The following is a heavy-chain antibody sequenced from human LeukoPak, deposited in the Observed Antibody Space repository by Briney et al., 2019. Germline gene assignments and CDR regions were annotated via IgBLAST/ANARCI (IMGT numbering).Heavy chain of an antibody. V-gene: IGHV3-53*01. CDR1: GFTVSSNY. CDR3: AKKRVLVVPAADFDY. J-gene: IGHJ4*02. D-gene: IGHD2-2*01. Sequence: SGGSLRLSCAASGFTVSSNYMSWVRQAPGKGLEWVSVLYSGGSTYYADSVKGRFTISRDNSKYTLYLQVNSLRAEDTAIYYCAKKRVLVVPAADFDYWGQGTLVTVSS. CDR2: LYSGGST.